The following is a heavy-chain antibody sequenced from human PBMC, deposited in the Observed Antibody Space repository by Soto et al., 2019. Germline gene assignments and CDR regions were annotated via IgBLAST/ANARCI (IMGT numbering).Heavy chain of an antibody. CDR1: GFTFSSYG. D-gene: IGHD6-13*01. V-gene: IGHV3-30*18. CDR3: AKDRGLAAAGHYYGMDV. Sequence: QVQLVESGGGVVQPGRSLRLSCAASGFTFSSYGMHWVRQAPGKGLEWVAVISYDGSNKYYADSVKGRFTISRDNSKNTLYLQMNSLRAEDTAVYYCAKDRGLAAAGHYYGMDVW. J-gene: IGHJ6*01. CDR2: ISYDGSNK.